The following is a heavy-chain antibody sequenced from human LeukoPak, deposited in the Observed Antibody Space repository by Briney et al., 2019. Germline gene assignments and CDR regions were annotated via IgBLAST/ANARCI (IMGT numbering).Heavy chain of an antibody. D-gene: IGHD3-3*01. V-gene: IGHV3-7*01. Sequence: GGSLRLSCAASGLTFSSYWMSWVRQAPGKGLEWVANIKQDGSEKYYVDSVKGRFTISRDNAKNSLYLQMNSLRAEDTAVYYCARGSGYYSYYYYMDVWGKGTTVTVSS. CDR3: ARGSGYYSYYYYMDV. J-gene: IGHJ6*03. CDR1: GLTFSSYW. CDR2: IKQDGSEK.